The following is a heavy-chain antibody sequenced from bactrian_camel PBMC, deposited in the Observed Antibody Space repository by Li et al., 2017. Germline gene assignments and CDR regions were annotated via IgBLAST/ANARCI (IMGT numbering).Heavy chain of an antibody. CDR3: TTRPGVSWGGGYNY. D-gene: IGHD5*01. Sequence: QLVESGGALVQPGGSLRLSCAASGFTYSSACMSWVRQAPGKEREEVASIDSDGKSSVADSVKGRFTISRDNAKNTLYLQMNSPKSEDTALYYCTTRPGVSWGGGYNYWGQGTQVTVS. CDR2: IDSDGKS. J-gene: IGHJ4*01. CDR1: GFTYSSAC. V-gene: IGHV3S67*01.